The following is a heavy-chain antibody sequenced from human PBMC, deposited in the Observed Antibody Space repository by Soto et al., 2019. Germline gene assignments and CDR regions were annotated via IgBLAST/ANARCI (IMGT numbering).Heavy chain of an antibody. CDR3: ARGLLRFSGRVYYYYAMDV. D-gene: IGHD3-10*02. CDR2: INSDGSST. Sequence: EVQLVESGGDLVQPGGSPRLSCAASGFTFSNHWMHWVRQAPGKGLVWVSRINSDGSSTSYADSVKGRFTISRDNAKNTMYLQMNSLRAEDTAVYYCARGLLRFSGRVYYYYAMDVWGQGTTVTVSS. CDR1: GFTFSNHW. V-gene: IGHV3-74*01. J-gene: IGHJ6*02.